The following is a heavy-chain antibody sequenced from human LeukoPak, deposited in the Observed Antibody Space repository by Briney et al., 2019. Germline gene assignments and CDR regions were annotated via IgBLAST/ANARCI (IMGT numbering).Heavy chain of an antibody. CDR3: ARGRWDQFDP. D-gene: IGHD1-26*01. CDR1: GGSFRGYY. CDR2: INHSGST. V-gene: IGHV4-34*01. Sequence: SETLSLTCAVYGGSFRGYYWSWIRQPPGKGLEWIGEINHSGSTNYNPSLKSRVTISVDTSKNQFSLKLSSVTAADTAVYYCARGRWDQFDPWGQGTLVTVSS. J-gene: IGHJ5*02.